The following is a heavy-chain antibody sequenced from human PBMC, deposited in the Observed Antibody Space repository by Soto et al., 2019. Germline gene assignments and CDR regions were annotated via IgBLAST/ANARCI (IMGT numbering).Heavy chain of an antibody. Sequence: EVQLLESGGGLVQPGGSLRLSCAASGFTFNNYAMTWVRQAPGKGLELVSAISGGGDTTSYAVSVKGRFTVSRDGSKNTLYLQMSSLRAEDTALYYCAKGRGGSGSLTPRVDFWGQGTLVTVSS. CDR1: GFTFNNYA. D-gene: IGHD3-10*01. CDR3: AKGRGGSGSLTPRVDF. V-gene: IGHV3-23*01. J-gene: IGHJ4*02. CDR2: ISGGGDTT.